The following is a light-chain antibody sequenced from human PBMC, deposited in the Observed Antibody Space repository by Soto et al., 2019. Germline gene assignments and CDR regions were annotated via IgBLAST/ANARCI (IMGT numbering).Light chain of an antibody. Sequence: EIVWRQSPGTRAVSGGGGATGGCSAIQSDSSRLAWYQQKPGQAPRLLISGASSRATGIPDRFSGSGPATDFTLTLRTLEPDDSALYYCQQYGSSPITFGQGTRLEIK. V-gene: IGKV3-20*01. J-gene: IGKJ5*01. CDR1: QSDSSR. CDR2: GAS. CDR3: QQYGSSPIT.